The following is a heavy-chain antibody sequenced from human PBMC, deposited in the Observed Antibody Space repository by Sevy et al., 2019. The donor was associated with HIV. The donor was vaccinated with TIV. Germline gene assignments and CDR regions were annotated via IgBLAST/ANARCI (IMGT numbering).Heavy chain of an antibody. V-gene: IGHV4-59*01. D-gene: IGHD1-26*01. CDR1: GGSISSYY. Sequence: SETLSLTCTVSGGSISSYYWSWIRQPPGKGLEWIGYIYYSGSTNYNPSLKSRVTISVDTSKNQFSLKLNFVTAADTGVYYCGRDKKGALFSGMDVWGHETTVTVSS. CDR2: IYYSGST. CDR3: GRDKKGALFSGMDV. J-gene: IGHJ6*02.